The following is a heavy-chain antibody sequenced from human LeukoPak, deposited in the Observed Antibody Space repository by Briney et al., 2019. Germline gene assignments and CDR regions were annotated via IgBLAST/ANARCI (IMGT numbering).Heavy chain of an antibody. CDR3: ARGTYAARRGHFDY. D-gene: IGHD6-6*01. V-gene: IGHV4-34*01. CDR2: INHSGST. CDR1: GGSFSGYY. Sequence: SETLSLTCAVYGGSFSGYYWSWIRQPPGKGLEWIGEINHSGSTNYNPSLKSRVTISVDTSKNQFSLKLSSVTAAGTAVYYCARGTYAARRGHFDYWGQGTLVTVSS. J-gene: IGHJ4*02.